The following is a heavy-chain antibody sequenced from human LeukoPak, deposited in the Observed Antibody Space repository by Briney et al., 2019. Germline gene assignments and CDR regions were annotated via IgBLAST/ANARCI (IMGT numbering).Heavy chain of an antibody. V-gene: IGHV3-74*01. CDR2: INSDGSST. J-gene: IGHJ4*02. CDR3: ARGSSSWSPFDY. D-gene: IGHD6-13*01. CDR1: GFTFSSYW. Sequence: PPGGCLRLSCAASGFTFSSYWMHWVRQAPGKGLVWVSRINSDGSSTSYADSVKGRFTISRDNAKNTLYLQMNSLRAEDTAVYYCARGSSSWSPFDYWGQGTLVTVSS.